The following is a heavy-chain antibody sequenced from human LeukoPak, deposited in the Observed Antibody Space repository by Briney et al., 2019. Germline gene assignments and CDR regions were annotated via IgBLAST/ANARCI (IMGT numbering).Heavy chain of an antibody. J-gene: IGHJ6*03. Sequence: ASVKVSCKVSGYTLTELSMHWVRQAPGKGLEWMGGFDPEDGETIYAQKFQGRVTMTEDTSTDTAYMELNSLRAEDTAVYYCAKDITGTVLLYYYYMDVWGKGTTVTVSS. CDR2: FDPEDGET. D-gene: IGHD1-20*01. CDR3: AKDITGTVLLYYYYMDV. CDR1: GYTLTELS. V-gene: IGHV1-24*01.